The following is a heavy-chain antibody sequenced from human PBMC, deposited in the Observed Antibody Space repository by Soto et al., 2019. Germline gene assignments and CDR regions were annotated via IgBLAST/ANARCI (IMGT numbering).Heavy chain of an antibody. V-gene: IGHV1-69*01. D-gene: IGHD2-21*02. Sequence: QVQLVQSGAEAKKPGSSVKVSCKASGGTFSSYAISWVRQAPGPGLEWMGGIIPIFGTANYAQKFQGRVTITADESTRTSEMELSSLRSEDRAVYYCARGDVVVTAIRVGACDTCGQGTIVTVSS. CDR3: ARGDVVVTAIRVGACDT. J-gene: IGHJ3*02. CDR1: GGTFSSYA. CDR2: IIPIFGTA.